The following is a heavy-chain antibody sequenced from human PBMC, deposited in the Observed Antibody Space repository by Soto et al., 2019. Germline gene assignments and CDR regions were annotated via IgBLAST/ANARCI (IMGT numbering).Heavy chain of an antibody. Sequence: SVPTLVNPTETLTLTCTLSGFSLGEANVGVSWIRQPPGKALEWLAHILSNDEEVYSTSLENRLTISKDTSKSQVVLTLTDIDPLDTATYYCARIRGYCSGGSCYYYYYAMDVWGQGTTVTVSS. V-gene: IGHV2-26*01. CDR2: ILSNDEE. D-gene: IGHD2-15*01. J-gene: IGHJ6*02. CDR3: ARIRGYCSGGSCYYYYYAMDV. CDR1: GFSLGEANVG.